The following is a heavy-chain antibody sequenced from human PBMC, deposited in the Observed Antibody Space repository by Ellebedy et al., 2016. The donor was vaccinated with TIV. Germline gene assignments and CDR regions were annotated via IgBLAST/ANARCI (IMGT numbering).Heavy chain of an antibody. CDR1: GFTFSSYA. CDR3: AREMRSPDWTKSNWYGALDN. D-gene: IGHD6-13*01. V-gene: IGHV3-23*01. J-gene: IGHJ4*02. CDR2: MSGSGHRT. Sequence: PGGSLRLSCAASGFTFSSYAMYWVRQAPGKGLEWVSVMSGSGHRTHYADSVKGRFTISRDKANNSLYLQMTSLRADDTAVYYCAREMRSPDWTKSNWYGALDNWGQGTLVTVAP.